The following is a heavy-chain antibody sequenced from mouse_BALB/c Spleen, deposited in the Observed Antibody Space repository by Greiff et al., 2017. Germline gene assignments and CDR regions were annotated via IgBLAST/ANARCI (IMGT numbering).Heavy chain of an antibody. D-gene: IGHD3-2*01. J-gene: IGHJ4*01. V-gene: IGHV1-14*01. CDR1: GYTFTSYV. CDR2: INPYNDGT. Sequence: EVQLQQSGPELVKPGASVKMSCKASGYTFTSYVMHWVKQKPGQGLEWIGYINPYNDGTKYNEKFKGKATLTSDKSSSTAYMELSSLTSEDSAVYYCARVDSSGYYYAMDYWGQGTSVTVSS. CDR3: ARVDSSGYYYAMDY.